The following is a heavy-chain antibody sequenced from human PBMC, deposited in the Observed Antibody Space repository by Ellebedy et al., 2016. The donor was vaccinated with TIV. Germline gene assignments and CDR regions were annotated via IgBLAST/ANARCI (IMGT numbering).Heavy chain of an antibody. V-gene: IGHV1-69*13. J-gene: IGHJ4*02. Sequence: AASVKVSCKASGGSFSNYAISWVRQAPGQGLEWMGGVIAIFGTVDNAQKFQGRLTITADESTSTVYMELNSLRSEDTAVYYCAQLLGYRYGPIDYWGQGTLVTVSA. CDR2: VIAIFGTV. D-gene: IGHD5-18*01. CDR1: GGSFSNYA. CDR3: AQLLGYRYGPIDY.